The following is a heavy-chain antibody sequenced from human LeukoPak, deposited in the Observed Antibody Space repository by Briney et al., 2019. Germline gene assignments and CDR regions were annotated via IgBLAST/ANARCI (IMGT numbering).Heavy chain of an antibody. D-gene: IGHD5-18*01. CDR2: IYSGGST. V-gene: IGHV3-53*01. Sequence: PGGSLRLSCAASGFTVIRNYMSWVRQAPGKGLEWVSVIYSGGSTYYADSVKGRFTISRDNSKNTLYLQMNSLRAEDTAVYYCARCGYSYGYYYYYMDVWGKGITVTVSS. J-gene: IGHJ6*03. CDR3: ARCGYSYGYYYYYMDV. CDR1: GFTVIRNY.